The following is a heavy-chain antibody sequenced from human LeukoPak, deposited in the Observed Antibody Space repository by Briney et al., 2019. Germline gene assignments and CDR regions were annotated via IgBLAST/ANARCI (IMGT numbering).Heavy chain of an antibody. D-gene: IGHD3-22*01. CDR3: AHSWGHRGTMMASDAFDL. Sequence: NVSGPTLVSHTQTLTLTCTCSGCARRTSGVGVGWVRQPPGEALEGLALSYWDDDKRYSPSLKTRPTCTKATCKNQVVPTMTNMDPVDTATYPCAHSWGHRGTMMASDAFDLGGQGTMLT. CDR1: GCARRTSGVG. V-gene: IGHV2-5*02. J-gene: IGHJ3*01. CDR2: SYWDDDK.